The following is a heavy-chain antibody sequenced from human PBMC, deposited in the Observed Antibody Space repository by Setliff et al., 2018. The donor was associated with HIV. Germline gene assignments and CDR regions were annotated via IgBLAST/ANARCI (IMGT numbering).Heavy chain of an antibody. CDR1: GFTFRQYG. CDR3: AKDKYYSDHTDNSPLDS. V-gene: IGHV3-30*02. D-gene: IGHD3-22*01. Sequence: PGGSLRLSCAASGFTFRQYGMHWVRQAPGKGLEWVAFVRFDGSDRYYLDSVKGRFTISRDTSKSTVYLQMNSLRTEDTALYYCAKDKYYSDHTDNSPLDSWGRGTPVTVS. J-gene: IGHJ4*02. CDR2: VRFDGSDR.